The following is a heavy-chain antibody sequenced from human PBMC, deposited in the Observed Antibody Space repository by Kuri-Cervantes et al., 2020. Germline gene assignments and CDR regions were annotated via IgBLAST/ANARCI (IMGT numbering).Heavy chain of an antibody. CDR1: GLIFSNYG. D-gene: IGHD3-10*01. J-gene: IGHJ4*02. CDR2: ISDDASTT. V-gene: IGHV3-30*03. CDR3: TGEGRGSTSQWAFDF. Sequence: GGSLRLSCAASGLIFSNYGMHWVRQAPGKGLDWVAVISDDASTTYYADSVKGRFTISRDNSKNTVSLQMNSLSAEDTAVYYCTGEGRGSTSQWAFDFWGQGTLVTVSS.